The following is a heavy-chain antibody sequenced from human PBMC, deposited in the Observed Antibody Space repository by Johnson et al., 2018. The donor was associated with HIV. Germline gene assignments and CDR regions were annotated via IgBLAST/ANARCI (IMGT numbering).Heavy chain of an antibody. CDR1: GFTFNNAW. D-gene: IGHD6-13*01. CDR2: IKEDGSED. CDR3: ARDGIYSSPLDAFDI. Sequence: VQLVESGGGLVQPGGSLRLSCAVSGFTFNNAWMSWVRQAPGKGLQWLANIKEDGSEDYYADSLKGRFTISRDNAQRSLYLQMDNLRAEDSAVYYCARDGIYSSPLDAFDIWGQGTMVTVSS. V-gene: IGHV3-7*05. J-gene: IGHJ3*02.